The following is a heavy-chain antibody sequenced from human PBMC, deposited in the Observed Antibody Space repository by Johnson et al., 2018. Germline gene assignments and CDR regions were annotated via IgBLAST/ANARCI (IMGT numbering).Heavy chain of an antibody. CDR1: GFTFSDYY. Sequence: VQLVESGGGLVKPGGSLRLSCAASGFTFSDYYMSWIRQAPGKGLEWVSYISSSGSTIYYADSVKGRFTISRDNAKNSLYLQMNSLRAEGTALYYCAKDNSATIPEARAFDIWGQGTMVTVSS. CDR2: ISSSGSTI. J-gene: IGHJ3*02. V-gene: IGHV3-11*01. D-gene: IGHD1-26*01. CDR3: AKDNSATIPEARAFDI.